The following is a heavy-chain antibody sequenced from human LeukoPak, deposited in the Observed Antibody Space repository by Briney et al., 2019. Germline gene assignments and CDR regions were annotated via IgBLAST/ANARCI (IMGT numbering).Heavy chain of an antibody. J-gene: IGHJ4*02. D-gene: IGHD6-6*01. Sequence: SETLSLTCTVSGGSISSGDCYWSWIRQPPGKGLEWIGYIYYSGSTYYNPSLKSRVTISVDTSKNQFSLKLSSVTAADTAVYYCARGIAARHLDHWGQGTLVTVSS. CDR3: ARGIAARHLDH. CDR2: IYYSGST. V-gene: IGHV4-30-4*08. CDR1: GGSISSGDCY.